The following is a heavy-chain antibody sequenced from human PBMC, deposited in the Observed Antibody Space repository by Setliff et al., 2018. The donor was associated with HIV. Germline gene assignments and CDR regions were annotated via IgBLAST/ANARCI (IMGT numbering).Heavy chain of an antibody. Sequence: LSLTCHVSGGSISGHYWSWIRQSPEKGLEWLGYMYSSGISNYSPSLKSRLSISVDTSKNQFSLKLTSMTAADTAIYYCARRSPRENYFDYWGQGTLVTVSS. V-gene: IGHV4-59*11. J-gene: IGHJ4*02. CDR2: MYSSGIS. CDR3: ARRSPRENYFDY. CDR1: GGSISGHY.